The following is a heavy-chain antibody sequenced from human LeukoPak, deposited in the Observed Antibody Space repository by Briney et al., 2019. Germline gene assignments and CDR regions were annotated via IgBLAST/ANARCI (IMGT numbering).Heavy chain of an antibody. J-gene: IGHJ4*02. Sequence: ASMKVSCKASGYTLTSNGISWVRQAPGQGLEWMGWISVYNGNTNHAQKFQGRVTMTTDTSTSTAYMELRSLRSDDTAVYYCARWRGANVLRYFDYEMEPAAPSGHFDYWGQGTLVTVSS. CDR3: ARWRGANVLRYFDYEMEPAAPSGHFDY. CDR1: GYTLTSNG. D-gene: IGHD3-9*01. V-gene: IGHV1-18*04. CDR2: ISVYNGNT.